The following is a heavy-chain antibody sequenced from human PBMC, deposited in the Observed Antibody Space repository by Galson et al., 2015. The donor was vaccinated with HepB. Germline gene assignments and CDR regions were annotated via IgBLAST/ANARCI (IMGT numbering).Heavy chain of an antibody. D-gene: IGHD1-1*01. Sequence: SLRLSCAASGFTFSTYDMSWLRQVPGKGLEWVSDIIARGGYTYYADSVKGRFTISRDNSKNTLYLRMNSLRVEDTAIYYCAGGWKWGQGTLVTVS. V-gene: IGHV3-23*01. J-gene: IGHJ4*02. CDR1: GFTFSTYD. CDR2: IIARGGYT. CDR3: AGGWK.